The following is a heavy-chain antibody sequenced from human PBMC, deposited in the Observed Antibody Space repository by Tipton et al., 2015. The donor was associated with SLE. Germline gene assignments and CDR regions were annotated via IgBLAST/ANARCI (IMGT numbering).Heavy chain of an antibody. CDR1: GGSISSYY. V-gene: IGHV4-59*08. J-gene: IGHJ2*01. D-gene: IGHD2-21*01. Sequence: LRLSCTVSGGSISSYYWSWIRQPPGKGLEWIGYIYYSGSTNYNPSLKSRVTISVDTSKNQFSLKLSSVTAADTAVYYCARRQRSPHIVVVIDWYFDLWGRGTLVTVSS. CDR2: IYYSGST. CDR3: ARRQRSPHIVVVIDWYFDL.